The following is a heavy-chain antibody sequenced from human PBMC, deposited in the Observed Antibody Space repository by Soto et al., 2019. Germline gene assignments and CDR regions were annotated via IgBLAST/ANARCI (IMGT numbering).Heavy chain of an antibody. D-gene: IGHD3-9*01. V-gene: IGHV3-33*01. Sequence: GGSLRLSCAASGFTFSSYGMHWVRQAPGKGLEWLAVIWYDGSNKYYADSVKGRFTISRDNSKNTVYLQMSSLRAADTAVYYCARLEGLATISYYFDFWGQGTLVTVSS. CDR3: ARLEGLATISYYFDF. CDR1: GFTFSSYG. CDR2: IWYDGSNK. J-gene: IGHJ4*02.